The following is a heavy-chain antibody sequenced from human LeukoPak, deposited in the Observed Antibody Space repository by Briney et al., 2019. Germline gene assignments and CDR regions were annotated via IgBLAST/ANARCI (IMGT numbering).Heavy chain of an antibody. CDR3: ARSYCGGDCYSTFDY. D-gene: IGHD2-21*02. V-gene: IGHV3-30*03. CDR1: GFTFSSYS. Sequence: GGSLRLSCAASGFTFSSYSMNWVRQAPGRGLEWVAVISYDGINKYYADSVKGRFTISRDNSKSTLSLQMSSLRAEDTAIYYCARSYCGGDCYSTFDYWGQGTLVTVSS. CDR2: ISYDGINK. J-gene: IGHJ4*02.